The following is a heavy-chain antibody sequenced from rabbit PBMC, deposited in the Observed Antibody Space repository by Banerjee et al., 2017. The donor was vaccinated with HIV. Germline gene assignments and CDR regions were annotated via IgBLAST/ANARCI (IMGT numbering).Heavy chain of an antibody. Sequence: QSLEESGGDLVKPGASLTLTCTASGIDFSSYYDMCWVRQAPGKGLEWIACIHTSSGSTWYANWVNGRFTISKTSSTMVTLQMTSLTAADTATYFCARDDYYRRGWGVFDLWGPGTLVTVS. CDR2: IHTSSGST. CDR1: GIDFSSYYD. J-gene: IGHJ4*01. D-gene: IGHD4-1*01. V-gene: IGHV1S40*01. CDR3: ARDDYYRRGWGVFDL.